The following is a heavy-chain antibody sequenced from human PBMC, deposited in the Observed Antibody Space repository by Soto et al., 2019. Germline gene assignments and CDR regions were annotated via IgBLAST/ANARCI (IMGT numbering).Heavy chain of an antibody. D-gene: IGHD3-22*01. CDR3: AREPANYYDSSGYRLNYFDN. V-gene: IGHV1-69*12. CDR1: GGTFSSYA. CDR2: IIPIFGTA. Sequence: VQLVQSGAEVKKPGSSVKVSCKASGGTFSSYAVSWVRQAPGQGLEWMGGIIPIFGTAKYAQKFQGRVTITADESTSTAYMELSSLRSEDTAVYYCAREPANYYDSSGYRLNYFDNWGQGTLVTVSS. J-gene: IGHJ4*02.